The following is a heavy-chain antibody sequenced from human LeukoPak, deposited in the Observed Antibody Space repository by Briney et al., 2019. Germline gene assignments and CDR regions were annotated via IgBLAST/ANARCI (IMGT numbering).Heavy chain of an antibody. CDR3: ARIRVWPHSSAYYIDY. CDR1: GFSLTTSGMC. CDR2: IDWDDDK. D-gene: IGHD3-22*01. J-gene: IGHJ4*02. V-gene: IGHV2-70*17. Sequence: SGPTLVNPTQTLTLTCTFSGFSLTTSGMCVSWIRQPPGKALEWLARIDWDDDKFYSTSLKTRLTISKDTSKNQVFLTVTNMDPVDTATYYCARIRVWPHSSAYYIDYWGQGTLVTVSS.